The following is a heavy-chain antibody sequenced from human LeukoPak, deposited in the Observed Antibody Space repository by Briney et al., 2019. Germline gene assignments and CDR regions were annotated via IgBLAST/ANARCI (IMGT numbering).Heavy chain of an antibody. Sequence: GGSLRLSCAASGFTFSSYSINWVRPAPGKGPEWVSSIRSGGSSVYYADSVKGRFTISRDNAKNSLYLQMNSLRAEDTAVYYCARDLTDRGVFDFWGQGTMVTVSS. CDR3: ARDLTDRGVFDF. CDR2: IRSGGSSV. J-gene: IGHJ3*01. D-gene: IGHD2-8*02. CDR1: GFTFSSYS. V-gene: IGHV3-21*01.